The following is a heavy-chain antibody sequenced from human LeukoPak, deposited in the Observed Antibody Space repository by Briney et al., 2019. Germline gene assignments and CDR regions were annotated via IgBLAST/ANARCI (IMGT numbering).Heavy chain of an antibody. CDR2: IIPIFGTA. J-gene: IGHJ4*02. Sequence: GASVKVSCKASGGTLSSYAISWVRQAPGQGLEWMGGIIPIFGTANYAQKFQGRVTITADKSTSTAYMELSSLRSEDTAVYYCASRRRDGYNYRAFDYWGQGTLVTVSS. V-gene: IGHV1-69*06. CDR3: ASRRRDGYNYRAFDY. D-gene: IGHD5-24*01. CDR1: GGTLSSYA.